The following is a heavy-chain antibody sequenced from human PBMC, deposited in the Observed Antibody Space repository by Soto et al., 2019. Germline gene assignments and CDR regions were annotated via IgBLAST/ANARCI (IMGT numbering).Heavy chain of an antibody. V-gene: IGHV4-59*08. CDR1: GGSISSYY. D-gene: IGHD3-10*01. J-gene: IGHJ4*02. Sequence: SETLSLTCTVSGGSISSYYWSWIRQPPGKGLEWIGYIHYSGSTKYDPSLKSRVTISVDTSKNHFSLKLSSVTAADTAVYYCARRLVRGVSDYWGQGTLVTVS. CDR3: ARRLVRGVSDY. CDR2: IHYSGST.